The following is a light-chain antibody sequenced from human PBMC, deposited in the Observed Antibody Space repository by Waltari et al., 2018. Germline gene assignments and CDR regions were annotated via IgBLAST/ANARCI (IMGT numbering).Light chain of an antibody. J-gene: IGKJ2*01. CDR2: KAS. V-gene: IGKV1-5*03. CDR3: QQYHSYPYT. Sequence: IQITQSPPTLSASVGDRVTITCRASQTLNRWLAWYQQKPGKAPKLLIYKASTLQSGVPSRFSGSDSGTQFALTITGLQAEDFATYYCQQYHSYPYTFGQGTKLEIK. CDR1: QTLNRW.